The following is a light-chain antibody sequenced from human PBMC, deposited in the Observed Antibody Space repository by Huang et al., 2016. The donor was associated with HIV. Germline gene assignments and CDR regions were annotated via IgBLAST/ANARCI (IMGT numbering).Light chain of an antibody. CDR1: QSISTY. Sequence: DIQMTQSPSSLSASVGDRVTITCRASQSISTYINWYQQKRGKAPKLLSYAAFNLQNGVPSRFSGSGSGTDFTLTISGLQPDDFATYYCQQSYSSPFTFGGGTKVEIK. CDR3: QQSYSSPFT. V-gene: IGKV1-39*01. CDR2: AAF. J-gene: IGKJ4*01.